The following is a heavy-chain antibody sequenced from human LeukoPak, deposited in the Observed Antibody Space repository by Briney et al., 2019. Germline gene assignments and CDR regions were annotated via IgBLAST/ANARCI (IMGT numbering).Heavy chain of an antibody. J-gene: IGHJ4*02. V-gene: IGHV1-2*02. D-gene: IGHD2-21*01. CDR1: GYTFTGYY. CDR3: VRDDVASACGGDCLEH. Sequence: ASVKVSCKASGYTFTGYYIHWVRQAPGQGLEWMGWINPNSGGTNYAQKLQGRVTMTTDTSTRTAYMELRSLRSDDTAVYYCVRDDVASACGGDCLEHWGQGSLVTVSS. CDR2: INPNSGGT.